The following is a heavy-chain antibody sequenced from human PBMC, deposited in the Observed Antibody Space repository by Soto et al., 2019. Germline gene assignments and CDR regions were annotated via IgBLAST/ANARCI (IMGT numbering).Heavy chain of an antibody. Sequence: ASVKVSCKASGYTFTSYDINWVRQATGQGLEWMGWMNPNSGNTGYAQKFQGRVTMTRNTSISTAYMELSSLRSEDTAVYYCARGRGKDFWSGYYYYYYGMDVWGQGTTVTVTS. CDR2: MNPNSGNT. V-gene: IGHV1-8*01. D-gene: IGHD3-3*01. CDR3: ARGRGKDFWSGYYYYYYGMDV. J-gene: IGHJ6*02. CDR1: GYTFTSYD.